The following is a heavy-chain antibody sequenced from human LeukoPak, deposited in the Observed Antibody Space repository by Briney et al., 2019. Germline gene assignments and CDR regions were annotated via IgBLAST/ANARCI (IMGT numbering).Heavy chain of an antibody. Sequence: SVEVSCKASGGTFSSYAISWVRQAPGQGLEWMGGIIPIFGTANYAQKFKGRVTITADESTSTAYMELSSLRSEDTAVYYCARGSTGVYYYYGMDVWGQGTTVTVSS. CDR3: ARGSTGVYYYYGMDV. V-gene: IGHV1-69*13. J-gene: IGHJ6*02. CDR2: IIPIFGTA. D-gene: IGHD7-27*01. CDR1: GGTFSSYA.